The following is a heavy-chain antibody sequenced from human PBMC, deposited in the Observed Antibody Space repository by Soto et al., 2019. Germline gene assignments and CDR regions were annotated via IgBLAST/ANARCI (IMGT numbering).Heavy chain of an antibody. Sequence: GESLKISCKVSEYGVTSYWICWFRQRPVTFLQGSGIIYPGDSDTRYSPSFQGQVTISADKSISTAYLQWSSLKASDTAMYYCARWTYYYDSSGDPAYYYGMDVWGQGTTVTVSS. CDR1: EYGVTSYW. CDR3: ARWTYYYDSSGDPAYYYGMDV. J-gene: IGHJ6*02. D-gene: IGHD3-22*01. V-gene: IGHV5-51*01. CDR2: IYPGDSDT.